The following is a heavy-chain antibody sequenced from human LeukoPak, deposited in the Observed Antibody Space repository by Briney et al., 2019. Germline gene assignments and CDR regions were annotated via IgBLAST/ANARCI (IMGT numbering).Heavy chain of an antibody. CDR2: ISGSGGST. Sequence: GGSLRLSCAASGFTFSSYATSWVRQAPGKGLEWVSAISGSGGSTYYADSVKGRFTISRDNSKNTLYLQMNSLRAEDTAVYYCAKLQQWLVLDYYGMDVWGQGTTVTVSS. CDR1: GFTFSSYA. CDR3: AKLQQWLVLDYYGMDV. V-gene: IGHV3-23*01. J-gene: IGHJ6*02. D-gene: IGHD6-19*01.